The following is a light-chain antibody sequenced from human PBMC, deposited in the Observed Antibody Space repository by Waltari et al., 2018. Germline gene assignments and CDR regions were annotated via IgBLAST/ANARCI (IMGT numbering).Light chain of an antibody. V-gene: IGLV2-23*02. CDR1: SSHVGGYNY. Sequence: QSALTQPASVSGSPGQSITISCTGTSSHVGGYNYVSWYQQYPDKAPKLRIYDVSKRPSGVSNRFSGSKSGNTASLTISGLQAEDEADYYCCSYAGSSTHVLFGGGTKLTVL. J-gene: IGLJ2*01. CDR2: DVS. CDR3: CSYAGSSTHVL.